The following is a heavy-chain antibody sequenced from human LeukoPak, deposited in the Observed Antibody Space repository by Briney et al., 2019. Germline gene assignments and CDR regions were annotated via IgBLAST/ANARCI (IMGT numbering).Heavy chain of an antibody. CDR2: IIPIFGTA. J-gene: IGHJ5*02. CDR3: ARGGYCSGGSCYSSYDP. Sequence: GASVKVSCKASGGTFSSYAISWVRQAPGQGLEWMGGIIPIFGTANYAQKFQGRVTITADESTSTAYMELSSLRSEDTAVNYCARGGYCSGGSCYSSYDPWGQGTLVTVSS. D-gene: IGHD2-15*01. V-gene: IGHV1-69*13. CDR1: GGTFSSYA.